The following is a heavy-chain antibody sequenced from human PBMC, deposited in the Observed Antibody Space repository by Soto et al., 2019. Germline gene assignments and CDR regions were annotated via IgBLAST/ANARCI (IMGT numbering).Heavy chain of an antibody. J-gene: IGHJ4*02. D-gene: IGHD2-2*01. CDR2: ISYDGSNK. Sequence: QVQLVESGGGVVQPGRSLRLSCAASGFTFSSYGMHWVRQAPGKGLEWVAVISYDGSNKYYADSVKGRFTISRDNSKHTLYLQMNSLRAEDTAVYYCAKASSTSWIDYWGQGTLVTVSS. V-gene: IGHV3-30*18. CDR1: GFTFSSYG. CDR3: AKASSTSWIDY.